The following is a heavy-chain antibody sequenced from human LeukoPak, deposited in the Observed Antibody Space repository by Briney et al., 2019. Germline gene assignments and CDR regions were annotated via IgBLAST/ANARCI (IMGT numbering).Heavy chain of an antibody. Sequence: PGGSLRLSCAASGFTFSSYWMHWVRQAPGKGLVWVSRINSDGSGTSYADSVKGRFTISRDNAKNTLYLQMNSLRAEDTAVYYCVGPVHPLSMDVWGQGTTVTVSS. CDR2: INSDGSGT. CDR1: GFTFSSYW. CDR3: VGPVHPLSMDV. D-gene: IGHD1-1*01. V-gene: IGHV3-74*01. J-gene: IGHJ6*02.